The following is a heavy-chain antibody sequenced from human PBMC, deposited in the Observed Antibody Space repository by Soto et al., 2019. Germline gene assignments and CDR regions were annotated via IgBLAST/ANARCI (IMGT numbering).Heavy chain of an antibody. J-gene: IGHJ4*02. V-gene: IGHV4-39*01. Sequence: QLQLQESGPGLVKPSETLSLTCTVSGVSLRSSTYYWGWIRQPPGKGLEWIGSIWYRGSTYYSPSLKSRVTISEAKAKNQFSRKLHSVTAADTAVYCCASSRGFGEDLYSFDYWGQGTLVTVSS. CDR1: GVSLRSSTYY. D-gene: IGHD3-10*01. CDR3: ASSRGFGEDLYSFDY. CDR2: IWYRGST.